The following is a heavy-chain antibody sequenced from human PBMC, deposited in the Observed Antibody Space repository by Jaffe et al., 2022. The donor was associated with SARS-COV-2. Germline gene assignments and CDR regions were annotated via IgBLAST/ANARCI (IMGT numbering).Heavy chain of an antibody. CDR1: GFTFDDYA. Sequence: EVQLVESGGGLVQPGRSLRLSCAASGFTFDDYAMHWVRQAPGKGLEWVSGISWNSGSIGYADSVKGRFTISRDNAKNSLYLQMNSLRAEDTALYYCAKEDRRDGYNFFDYWGQGTLVTVSS. D-gene: IGHD5-12*01. CDR2: ISWNSGSI. V-gene: IGHV3-9*01. CDR3: AKEDRRDGYNFFDY. J-gene: IGHJ4*02.